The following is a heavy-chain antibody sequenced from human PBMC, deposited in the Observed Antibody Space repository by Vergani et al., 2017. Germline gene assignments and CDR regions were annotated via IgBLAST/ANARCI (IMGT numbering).Heavy chain of an antibody. J-gene: IGHJ3*02. D-gene: IGHD5-24*01. V-gene: IGHV1-3*01. Sequence: QVQLVQSGAEVKKPGASVKVSCKASGYTFTSYAMHWVRQAPGQRLEWMGWINAGNGNTKYSQKFQGRVTITRDTSASTAYMELSSLRSEDTAVYYCAREGGDGYLTDAFDIWGQGTMVTVSS. CDR3: AREGGDGYLTDAFDI. CDR2: INAGNGNT. CDR1: GYTFTSYA.